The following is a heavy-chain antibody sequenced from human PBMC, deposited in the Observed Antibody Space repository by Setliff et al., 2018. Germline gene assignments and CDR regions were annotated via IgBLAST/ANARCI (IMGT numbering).Heavy chain of an antibody. CDR2: IFHTGAA. D-gene: IGHD6-19*01. CDR3: ARVSQYSSGWYYYYYYGMDV. CDR1: GYSISSGHY. Sequence: SETLSLTCTVSGYSISSGHYWGWIRQSPGKGLDWIGSIFHTGAAYYNPSLKSRFTISVDTSKNQFSLKLSSVTAAYTAVYYCARVSQYSSGWYYYYYYGMDVWGKGTTVTVSS. V-gene: IGHV4-38-2*02. J-gene: IGHJ6*04.